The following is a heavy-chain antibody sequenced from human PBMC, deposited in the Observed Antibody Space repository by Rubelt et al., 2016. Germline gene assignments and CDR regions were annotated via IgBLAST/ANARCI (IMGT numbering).Heavy chain of an antibody. CDR3: AADNIGAAAFS. CDR1: GFTFSTSA. V-gene: IGHV1-58*02. D-gene: IGHD2/OR15-2a*01. J-gene: IGHJ5*02. CDR2: LVVGSGKT. Sequence: QMQLVQSGPEVKKPGTSVKVSCKASGFTFSTSAIQWVRQARGQRLEWMGWLVVGSGKTNYGQKFHGRVTISRDMSTSTAYMEVSRLGYDDTAVYYCAADNIGAAAFSWGQGTLVTVSS.